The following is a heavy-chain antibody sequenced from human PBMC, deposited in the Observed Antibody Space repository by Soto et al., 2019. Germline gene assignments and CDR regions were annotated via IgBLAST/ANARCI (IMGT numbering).Heavy chain of an antibody. J-gene: IGHJ6*02. CDR2: TYQSGSA. CDR3: ARDYYGMDV. CDR1: GGSISSGGHS. V-gene: IGHV4-30-2*06. Sequence: PSETLSLTCTVSGGSISSGGHSWTWIRQSPGKGLEWIGYTYQSGSAYYNPSLKSRVTISVDRSKNQFSLNLTSVTAADTAVYYCARDYYGMDVWGQGTTVTVSS.